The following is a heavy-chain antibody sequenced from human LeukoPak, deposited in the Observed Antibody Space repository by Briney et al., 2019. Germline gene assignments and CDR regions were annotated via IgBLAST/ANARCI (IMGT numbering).Heavy chain of an antibody. CDR1: GGTFSSYA. Sequence: SVKVSCKASGGTFSSYAISWVRQAPGQGLEGMGRIIPIFGTANYAQKFQGRVTITTDESTSTAYMELSSLRSEDTAVYYCARVKFGRDGFYYFDYWGQGTLVTVSS. D-gene: IGHD5-24*01. CDR2: IIPIFGTA. CDR3: ARVKFGRDGFYYFDY. J-gene: IGHJ4*02. V-gene: IGHV1-69*05.